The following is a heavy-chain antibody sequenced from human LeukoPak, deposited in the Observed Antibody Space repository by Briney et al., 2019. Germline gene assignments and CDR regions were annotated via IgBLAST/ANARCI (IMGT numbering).Heavy chain of an antibody. D-gene: IGHD6-6*01. CDR1: GGSISSDGYY. CDR3: AISEMAVRPTWDYYFDY. V-gene: IGHV4-30-2*01. J-gene: IGHJ4*02. Sequence: SQTLSLTCTVSGGSISSDGYYWSWIRQPPGKGLEWIGFIYHTGSTSYNSSLKSRVAISVDRSKSQFSLKLNSVTPADTAVYYCAISEMAVRPTWDYYFDYWGQGTLVTVSS. CDR2: IYHTGST.